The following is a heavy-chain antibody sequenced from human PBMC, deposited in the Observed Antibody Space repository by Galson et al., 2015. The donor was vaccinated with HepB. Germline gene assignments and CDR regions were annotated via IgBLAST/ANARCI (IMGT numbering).Heavy chain of an antibody. Sequence: SVKVSCKASGYTFTSYGISWVRQAPGQGLEWMGWISAYNGNTNYAQKFQGRVTITRDTSASTAYMELSSLGSEDTAVYYCARIAAAGNWFDPWGQGTLVTVSS. J-gene: IGHJ5*02. CDR3: ARIAAAGNWFDP. CDR2: ISAYNGNT. V-gene: IGHV1-18*04. D-gene: IGHD6-13*01. CDR1: GYTFTSYG.